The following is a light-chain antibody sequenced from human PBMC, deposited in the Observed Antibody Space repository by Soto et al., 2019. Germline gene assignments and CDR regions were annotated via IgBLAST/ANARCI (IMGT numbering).Light chain of an antibody. J-gene: IGLJ1*01. CDR3: ETWDSNTRV. CDR2: LEGSGSY. V-gene: IGLV4-60*03. CDR1: SGHSSHI. Sequence: QSVLTQSSSASASLGSSVKLTCTLSSGHSSHIIAWHQQQPGKAPRYLMNLEGSGSYNKGSGVPDRFSGSRSGADRYLTISNLQSEDEADYYFETWDSNTRVFGTGTKVTVL.